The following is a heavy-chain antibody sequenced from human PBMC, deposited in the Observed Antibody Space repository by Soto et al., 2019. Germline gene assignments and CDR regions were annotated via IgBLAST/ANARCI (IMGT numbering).Heavy chain of an antibody. CDR3: ARSVFP. J-gene: IGHJ5*02. V-gene: IGHV4-59*12. CDR1: GGSISSYY. CDR2: IYYSGST. Sequence: SDTLSLTCTVSGGSISSYYWSWIRQPPGKGLEWIGYIYYSGSTYYNPSLKSRVTISVDTSKNQFSLKLTSVTAADTAVYYCARSVFPWGQGTLVNVSS.